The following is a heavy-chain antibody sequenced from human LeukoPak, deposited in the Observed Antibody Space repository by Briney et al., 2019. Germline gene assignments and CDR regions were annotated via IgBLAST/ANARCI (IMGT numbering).Heavy chain of an antibody. CDR1: GFTFSSYW. CDR3: ARDLIAVATFDY. CDR2: IKQDGSEK. D-gene: IGHD6-19*01. V-gene: IGHV3-7*01. J-gene: IGHJ4*02. Sequence: GGSLRLSCVASGFTFSSYWMSWVRQAPGKGLEWVANIKQDGSEKYYVDSVKGRFTISRDSAKNSLYLQMNSLRAEDTAVYYCARDLIAVATFDYWGQGTLVTVSS.